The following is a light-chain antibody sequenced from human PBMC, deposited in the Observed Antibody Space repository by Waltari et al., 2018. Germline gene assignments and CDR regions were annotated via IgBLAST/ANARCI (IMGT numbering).Light chain of an antibody. Sequence: QAVVTQEPSLTVSPGGTVTLTCGSSTGPVPGGNFPYWLQQKPGQAPRTLIYDSYIRQSWTPARFSASLVGGKAVLTLSGAQAEDEAKYYCWLAYTGGIVVFGGGTELAVL. CDR2: DSY. CDR3: WLAYTGGIVV. J-gene: IGLJ2*01. V-gene: IGLV7-46*01. CDR1: TGPVPGGNF.